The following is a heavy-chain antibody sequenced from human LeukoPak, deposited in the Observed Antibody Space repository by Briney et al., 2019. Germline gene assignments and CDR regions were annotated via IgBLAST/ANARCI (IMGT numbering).Heavy chain of an antibody. D-gene: IGHD3-10*01. Sequence: SETLSLTCAVYGGSFSGYYWSWIRQPPGKGLEWIGEINHSGSTNYNPSLKSRVTISVDTSKNQFSLKLSSVTAADTAVYYRARGPFDGSGSYYKPRNFDYWGQGTLVTVSS. CDR3: ARGPFDGSGSYYKPRNFDY. V-gene: IGHV4-34*01. CDR1: GGSFSGYY. CDR2: INHSGST. J-gene: IGHJ4*02.